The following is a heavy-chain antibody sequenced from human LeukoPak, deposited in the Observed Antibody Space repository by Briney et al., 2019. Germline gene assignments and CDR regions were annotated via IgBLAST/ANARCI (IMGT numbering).Heavy chain of an antibody. CDR2: IYYSGST. CDR1: GGSVSSSSYY. Sequence: SSETLSLTCTVSGGSVSSSSYYWGWIRQPPGKGLEWIGTIYYSGSTYYNPSLKSRVTISVDTSKNQFSLKLSSVTAADTAVYYCATTRPQLGTDAFDIRGQGTMVTVSS. V-gene: IGHV4-39*01. D-gene: IGHD2-2*01. CDR3: ATTRPQLGTDAFDI. J-gene: IGHJ3*02.